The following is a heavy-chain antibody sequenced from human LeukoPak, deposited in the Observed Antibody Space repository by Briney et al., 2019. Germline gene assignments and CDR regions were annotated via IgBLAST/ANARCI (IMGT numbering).Heavy chain of an antibody. J-gene: IGHJ6*02. D-gene: IGHD6-19*01. CDR2: IYSGGNT. CDR1: GFTFSSYA. V-gene: IGHV3-66*04. Sequence: GGSLRLSCAAFGFTFSSYAMGWVRQAPGKGLEWVSIIYSGGNTYYADSVRGRFIISRDNSENTVYLQMNSLRAEDTAVYFCARPPGLAGHYSYYYGVDVWGQGTTVTVSS. CDR3: ARPPGLAGHYSYYYGVDV.